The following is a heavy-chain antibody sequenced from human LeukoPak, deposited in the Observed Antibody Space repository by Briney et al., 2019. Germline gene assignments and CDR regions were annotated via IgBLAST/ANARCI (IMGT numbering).Heavy chain of an antibody. V-gene: IGHV3-30-3*01. CDR2: ISFDGSPK. J-gene: IGHJ4*02. Sequence: GGSLRLSCAVSGFTFSNYAMLWVRQAPGRGLEWVAVISFDGSPKDYADSVKGRFTISRDNSKNTLFLLMSSLRADDSAVYYCARGVAGYFEYWGQGTLVTVSS. CDR3: ARGVAGYFEY. D-gene: IGHD2-15*01. CDR1: GFTFSNYA.